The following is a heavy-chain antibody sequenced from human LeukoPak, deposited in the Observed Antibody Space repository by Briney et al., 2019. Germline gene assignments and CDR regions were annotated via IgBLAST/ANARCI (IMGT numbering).Heavy chain of an antibody. CDR1: GFTVSSIR. Sequence: PGGSLRLSCAASGFTVSSIRMVWVRQAPGKGLEWVSVTYTGGNSYYADSVKGRFIISRVISKNTLYLQMNSLRAEDSALYYCARGGRGSAAVVAPRSFDIWGQETMVTVSS. V-gene: IGHV3-53*01. CDR3: ARGGRGSAAVVAPRSFDI. D-gene: IGHD3-22*01. CDR2: TYTGGNS. J-gene: IGHJ3*02.